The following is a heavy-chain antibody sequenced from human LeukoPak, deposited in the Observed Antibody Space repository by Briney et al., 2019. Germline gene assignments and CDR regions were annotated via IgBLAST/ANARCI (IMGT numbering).Heavy chain of an antibody. CDR2: ISSSSSYI. Sequence: PGGSLRLSCAASGLTFSSYSMNWVRQAPGKGLEWVSSISSSSSYIYYADSVKGRFTISRDNAKNSLYLQMNSLRAEDTAVYYCARATRGYSGYGPSGYYFDYWGQGTLVTVSS. J-gene: IGHJ4*02. D-gene: IGHD5-12*01. CDR3: ARATRGYSGYGPSGYYFDY. CDR1: GLTFSSYS. V-gene: IGHV3-21*01.